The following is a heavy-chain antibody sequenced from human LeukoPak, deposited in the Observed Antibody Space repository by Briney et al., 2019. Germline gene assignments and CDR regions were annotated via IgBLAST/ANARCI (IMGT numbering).Heavy chain of an antibody. Sequence: GRFTISRDNAKNSLYLQMNSLRAEDTAVYYCARVLGWTGHFDYWGQGTLVTVSS. CDR3: ARVLGWTGHFDY. V-gene: IGHV3-11*06. J-gene: IGHJ4*02. D-gene: IGHD1-14*01.